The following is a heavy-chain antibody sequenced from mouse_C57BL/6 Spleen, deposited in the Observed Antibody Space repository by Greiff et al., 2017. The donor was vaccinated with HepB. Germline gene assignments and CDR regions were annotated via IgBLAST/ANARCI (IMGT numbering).Heavy chain of an antibody. CDR2: INYDGSST. Sequence: EVKVVESEGGLVQPGSSMKLSCTASGFTFSDYYMAWVRQVPEKGLEWVANINYDGSSTYYLDSLKSRFIISRDNAKNILYLQMSSLKSEDTATYYCARDNYDGSMDYWGQGTSVTVSS. D-gene: IGHD1-2*01. V-gene: IGHV5-16*01. CDR3: ARDNYDGSMDY. J-gene: IGHJ4*01. CDR1: GFTFSDYY.